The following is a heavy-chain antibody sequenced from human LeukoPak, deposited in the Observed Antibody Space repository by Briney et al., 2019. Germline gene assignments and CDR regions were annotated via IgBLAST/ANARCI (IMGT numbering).Heavy chain of an antibody. CDR1: GFTFDDYA. J-gene: IGHJ4*02. CDR3: GKGELYPY. Sequence: GGSLRLSCAVSGFTFDDYAMHWVRQAPGKGLEWVSGISWNSGSIGYADSVKGRFTISRDNAKNSLYLQMNSLRAEDTAVYYCGKGELYPYWGQGTLVTISS. D-gene: IGHD2-8*01. CDR2: ISWNSGSI. V-gene: IGHV3-9*01.